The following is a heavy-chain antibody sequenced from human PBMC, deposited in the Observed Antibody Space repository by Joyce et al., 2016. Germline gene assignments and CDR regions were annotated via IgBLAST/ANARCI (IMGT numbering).Heavy chain of an antibody. V-gene: IGHV3-30*18. CDR3: AKARENYYDRSGLDS. Sequence: VQLVESGGGVIQPGGSLRVSCAASGFTFSIYGMHWVRQAPGKGLEWLALISSDSTDQYCADSVKGRFTISRDNSKTTVSLQMNSLRADDTAVYYCAKARENYYDRSGLDSWGQGTLVIVSS. CDR2: ISSDSTDQ. D-gene: IGHD3-22*01. J-gene: IGHJ4*02. CDR1: GFTFSIYG.